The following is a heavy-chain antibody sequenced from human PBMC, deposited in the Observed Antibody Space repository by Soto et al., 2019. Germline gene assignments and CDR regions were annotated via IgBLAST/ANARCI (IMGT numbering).Heavy chain of an antibody. CDR1: GFSFEIYW. Sequence: SLRLSCAASGFSFEIYWMGWVRQAPGKGLEWVANISPDGSEEYYLDSVKGRFTISRDNAKNSVYLQMNSLVGDDTAVYFCARENWFYDYWGQGTPVTV. V-gene: IGHV3-7*01. CDR2: ISPDGSEE. CDR3: ARENWFYDY. D-gene: IGHD3-10*01. J-gene: IGHJ4*02.